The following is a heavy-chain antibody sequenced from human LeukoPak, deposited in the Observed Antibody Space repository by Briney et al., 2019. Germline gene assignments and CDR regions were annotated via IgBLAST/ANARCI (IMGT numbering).Heavy chain of an antibody. CDR3: ARDNRDWAFDY. J-gene: IGHJ4*02. V-gene: IGHV3-23*01. CDR1: GFNFNTYA. CDR2: ISGSDPGT. D-gene: IGHD2-21*02. Sequence: GGSLRLSCVASGFNFNTYAMSWVRQAPGKGLEWVSAISGSDPGTYYADSVKGRFTISRDNSKNTLVLQMNSLRSEDTAVYFCARDNRDWAFDYWGQGTLVTVSA.